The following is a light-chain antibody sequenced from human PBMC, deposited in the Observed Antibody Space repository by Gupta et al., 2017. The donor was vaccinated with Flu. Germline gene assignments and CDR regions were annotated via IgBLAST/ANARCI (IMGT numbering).Light chain of an antibody. CDR2: KAS. CDR1: QSISNR. J-gene: IGKJ1*01. CDR3: KQYHHNWT. V-gene: IGKV1-5*03. Sequence: DIQITQSPSTLSASVGDRVTITCRASQSISNRLAWYQQKAGKPPKILIYKASTLEGGVPSRFRGSGSGTQFTITISSVQPDDFATYYCKQYHHNWTLGKGPKVEI.